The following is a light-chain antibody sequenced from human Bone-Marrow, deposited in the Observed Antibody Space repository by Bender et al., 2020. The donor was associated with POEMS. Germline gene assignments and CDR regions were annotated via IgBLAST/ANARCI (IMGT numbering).Light chain of an antibody. CDR3: CSYAGSTTNWV. J-gene: IGLJ3*02. V-gene: IGLV2-23*01. CDR2: EAT. CDR1: SSDVGTYHL. Sequence: QSALTQPASVSGSPGQSITISCTGTSSDVGTYHLVSWYQQHPGKAPKLMIYEATKRPSGLSTRFSGSKSGNTASLTISGLQAEDEATYHCCSYAGSTTNWVFGGGTKVTVL.